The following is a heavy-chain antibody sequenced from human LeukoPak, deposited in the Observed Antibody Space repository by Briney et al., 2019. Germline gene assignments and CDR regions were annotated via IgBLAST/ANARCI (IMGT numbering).Heavy chain of an antibody. CDR1: GGTFSSYT. Sequence: ASVKVSCKASGGTFSSYTISWVRQAPGQGLEWMGRIIPILGIANYAQKFQGRVTITADKSTSTAYMELSSLRSEDTAVYYCARVGKQWQPYLLGYWGQGTLVTVSS. J-gene: IGHJ4*02. V-gene: IGHV1-69*02. CDR2: IIPILGIA. CDR3: ARVGKQWQPYLLGY. D-gene: IGHD6-19*01.